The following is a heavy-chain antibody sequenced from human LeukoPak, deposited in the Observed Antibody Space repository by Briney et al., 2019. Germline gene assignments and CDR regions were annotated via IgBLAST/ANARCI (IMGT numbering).Heavy chain of an antibody. D-gene: IGHD6-6*01. V-gene: IGHV3-9*01. Sequence: PGGSLRLSCAASGFTFDDYAMHWVRQAPGKGLEWVSGISWNSGSIGYADSVKGRFTISRDNAKNSLYLQMNSLRAEDTALYYCAKEERDNDSSSFDYWDQGTLVTVSS. CDR3: AKEERDNDSSSFDY. J-gene: IGHJ4*02. CDR2: ISWNSGSI. CDR1: GFTFDDYA.